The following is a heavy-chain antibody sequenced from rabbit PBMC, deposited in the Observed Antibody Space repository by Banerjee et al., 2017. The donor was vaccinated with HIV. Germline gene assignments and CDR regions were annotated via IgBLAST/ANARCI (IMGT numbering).Heavy chain of an antibody. D-gene: IGHD4-1*01. CDR2: IAADTGDYT. Sequence: QSLEESGGDLVKPGASLTLTCTASGFSFSSGYDMCWVRQAPGKGLEWIACIAADTGDYTQYASWAKGRFTMSKTSSTTVTLQMTSLTAADTATYFCARDLAGVTGWNFNLWGPGTLVTVS. CDR3: ARDLAGVTGWNFNL. J-gene: IGHJ4*01. CDR1: GFSFSSGYD. V-gene: IGHV1S40*01.